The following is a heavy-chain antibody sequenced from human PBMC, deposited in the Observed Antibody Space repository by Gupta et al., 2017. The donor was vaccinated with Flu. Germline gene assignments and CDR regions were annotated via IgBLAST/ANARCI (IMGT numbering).Heavy chain of an antibody. Sequence: QLQLQESGPGLVKPSETLSLTCTVSGGSISSSSYYWGWIRQPPGKGLEWIGSIYYSGSTYYNPSLKSRVTISVDTSKNQFSLKLSSVTAADTAVYYCARHTDSSSLGYYYYYGMDVWGQGTTVTVSS. CDR2: IYYSGST. V-gene: IGHV4-39*01. D-gene: IGHD6-6*01. J-gene: IGHJ6*02. CDR3: ARHTDSSSLGYYYYYGMDV. CDR1: GGSISSSSYY.